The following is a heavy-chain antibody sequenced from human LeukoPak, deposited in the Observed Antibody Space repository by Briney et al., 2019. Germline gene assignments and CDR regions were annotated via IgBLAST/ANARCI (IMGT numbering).Heavy chain of an antibody. V-gene: IGHV4-34*01. CDR3: AVGLVAPHHIPGEAPKY. CDR2: IYYSGST. J-gene: IGHJ4*02. D-gene: IGHD5-12*01. CDR1: GRSFSGYY. Sequence: PSETLSLTCAVSGRSFSGYYWSWIRQPPGRGLEWIGSIYYSGSTYYNPSLKSRVTISVDTSKNQFSLKLSSVTAADTAVYYCAVGLVAPHHIPGEAPKYWGQGTLVTVSS.